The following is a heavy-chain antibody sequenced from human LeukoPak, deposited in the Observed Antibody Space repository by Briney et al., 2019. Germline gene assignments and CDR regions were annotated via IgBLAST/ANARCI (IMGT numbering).Heavy chain of an antibody. CDR2: ISGSGGST. Sequence: PGGSLRLSCAASGFTFSSYAMSWFRQAPGKGLEWVSAISGSGGSTYYADSVKGRFTISRDNSKNTLYLQMNSLRAEDTAVYYCAKPPVRYSSSSYYYYYYMDVWGKGTTVTVSS. CDR1: GFTFSSYA. V-gene: IGHV3-23*01. J-gene: IGHJ6*03. CDR3: AKPPVRYSSSSYYYYYYMDV. D-gene: IGHD6-13*01.